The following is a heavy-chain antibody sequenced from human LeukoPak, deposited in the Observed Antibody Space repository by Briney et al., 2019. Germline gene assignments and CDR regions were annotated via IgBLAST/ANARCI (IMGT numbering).Heavy chain of an antibody. Sequence: SETLSLTCTVSGGSISSNSYYWGWIRQPPGKGLEWIGSFYYSGSTYYNPSLKSRVTVSVDTSKNQFSLKLSSVTAADTAVYYCARVGPKYSSSWYVPGNQGDFDYWGQGTLVTVSS. V-gene: IGHV4-39*01. CDR3: ARVGPKYSSSWYVPGNQGDFDY. D-gene: IGHD6-13*01. CDR1: GGSISSNSYY. CDR2: FYYSGST. J-gene: IGHJ4*02.